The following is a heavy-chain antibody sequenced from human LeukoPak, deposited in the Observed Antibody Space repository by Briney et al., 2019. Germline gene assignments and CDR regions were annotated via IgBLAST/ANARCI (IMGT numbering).Heavy chain of an antibody. D-gene: IGHD6-19*01. CDR2: IWYDGSNK. CDR1: GFTFSSYA. J-gene: IGHJ4*02. V-gene: IGHV3-33*01. CDR3: ARELEIAVAGTLGY. Sequence: AGGFLRLSCAASGFTFSSYAMHWVRHAPGKGLEWVAVIWYDGSNKYYADSVKGRFTISRDHSKNTLYLQMKGLRAEDTAVYYCARELEIAVAGTLGYWGQGTLVTVSS.